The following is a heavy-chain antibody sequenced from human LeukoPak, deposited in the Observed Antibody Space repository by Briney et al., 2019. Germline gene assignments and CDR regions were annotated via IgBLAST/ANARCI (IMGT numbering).Heavy chain of an antibody. CDR1: GYTFTSYY. J-gene: IGHJ4*02. D-gene: IGHD1-1*01. CDR3: ARVSGNCNALDY. Sequence: ASVKVSCKASGYTFTSYYMHWVRQAPGQGLEWMGIINHSGGSTSYAQKFQGRVTMTRDTSTSTVYMELSSLRSEDTAVYYCARVSGNCNALDYWGQGTLVTVSA. CDR2: INHSGGST. V-gene: IGHV1-46*01.